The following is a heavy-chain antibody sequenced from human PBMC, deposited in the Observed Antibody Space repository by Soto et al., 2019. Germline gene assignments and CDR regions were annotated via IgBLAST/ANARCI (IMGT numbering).Heavy chain of an antibody. V-gene: IGHV4-59*01. CDR2: ISYSGST. CDR1: GGSISSYY. Sequence: SETLSLTCTVSGGSISSYYWSWIRQTPGKGLEYIGFISYSGSTNYNPSLNSRVTLSLDTSKNQFSLKLTSVTAADTAVYYCARAKLGGVLDYWGQGTLVTVSS. CDR3: ARAKLGGVLDY. J-gene: IGHJ4*02. D-gene: IGHD3-16*01.